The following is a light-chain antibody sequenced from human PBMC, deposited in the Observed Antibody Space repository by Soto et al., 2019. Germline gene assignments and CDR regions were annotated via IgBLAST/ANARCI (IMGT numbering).Light chain of an antibody. CDR1: QSLLHSNGYNY. Sequence: DIVMTQSPLSLPVTPGEPASISCRSSQSLLHSNGYNYLDWYLQKPGQSPQLLIYLGSNRASGVPDRFSGSGLGKNFKTKISRREGEDGGGYYCMQALQTPITFGQGTRLEIK. CDR2: LGS. V-gene: IGKV2-28*01. CDR3: MQALQTPIT. J-gene: IGKJ5*01.